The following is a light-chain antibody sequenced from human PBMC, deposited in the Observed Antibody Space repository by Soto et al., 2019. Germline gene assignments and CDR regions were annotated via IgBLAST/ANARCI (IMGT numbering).Light chain of an antibody. CDR3: QQYHNLRT. Sequence: DIQMTQSPSSLSASVGDRVTITCQASQDIDNFLNWYQQKPGKAPKLLIYDASYLQTGVPSRFSGSGSGTDFTFTISSLQPEDFATYYCQQYHNLRTFGQGTKVEIK. CDR1: QDIDNF. V-gene: IGKV1-33*01. J-gene: IGKJ1*01. CDR2: DAS.